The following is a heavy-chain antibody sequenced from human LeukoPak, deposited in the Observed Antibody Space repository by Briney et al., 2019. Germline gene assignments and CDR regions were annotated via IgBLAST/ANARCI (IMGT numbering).Heavy chain of an antibody. J-gene: IGHJ4*02. CDR3: ARGRGGGDY. D-gene: IGHD4-23*01. CDR1: GYTFTSYD. V-gene: IGHV1-8*03. Sequence: AASVKVSCKASGYTFTSYDINWVRQATGPGLEGMGWMNPNSGNTGYAQKFQGRVTITRNTSISTAYMDLSSLRSEDTVVYYCARGRGGGDYWGQGTLVTVSS. CDR2: MNPNSGNT.